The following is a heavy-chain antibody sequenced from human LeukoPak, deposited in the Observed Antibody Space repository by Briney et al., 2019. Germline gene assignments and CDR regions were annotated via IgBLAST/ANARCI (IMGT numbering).Heavy chain of an antibody. D-gene: IGHD2-15*01. CDR2: IRSKAYGGTT. CDR3: AKAPATSCSGVYCYPFDH. Sequence: GGSLRLSCTASGFTFGDYGMSWVRQAPGKGLEWVGFIRSKAYGGTTEYAASVKGRFTISRDDSKSIAYLQMNSLRAEDAAVYYCAKAPATSCSGVYCYPFDHWGQGTLVTVSS. J-gene: IGHJ4*02. V-gene: IGHV3-49*04. CDR1: GFTFGDYG.